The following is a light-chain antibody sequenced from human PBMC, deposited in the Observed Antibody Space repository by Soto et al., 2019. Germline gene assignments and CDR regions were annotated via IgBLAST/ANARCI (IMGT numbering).Light chain of an antibody. J-gene: IGKJ4*01. Sequence: EIVMTQSPATLSVSPGERATLSCRASQGIGSTLAWYQQKPGQTPKLLIYGASTRATGVPARFSGGGSGTEFTLPINSLRSEDFAVYYCQRYNSWPLSFGGGTKVDIK. CDR1: QGIGST. V-gene: IGKV3-15*01. CDR3: QRYNSWPLS. CDR2: GAS.